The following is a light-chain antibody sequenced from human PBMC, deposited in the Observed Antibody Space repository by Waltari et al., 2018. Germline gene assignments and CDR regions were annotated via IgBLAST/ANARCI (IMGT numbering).Light chain of an antibody. CDR3: QQSYITPYT. CDR1: QSITAH. Sequence: DIQMTQATSSLSASVGDRVTITCRASQSITAHLNWFQQQPGRAPKLLIHTASSWQSGVPSRFSGSGSWTHFTLTISGLQPEDVATYFCQQSYITPYTFGQGTKLEIK. J-gene: IGKJ2*01. V-gene: IGKV1-39*01. CDR2: TAS.